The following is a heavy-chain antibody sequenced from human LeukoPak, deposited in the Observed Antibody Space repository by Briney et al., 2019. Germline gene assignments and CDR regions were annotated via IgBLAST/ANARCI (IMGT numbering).Heavy chain of an antibody. CDR3: ARRLQRHFDY. V-gene: IGHV5-10-1*01. J-gene: IGHJ4*02. Sequence: GESLKISCKGSGYSFTSYWISWVRQLPGKGQEWMGRIDPSDSYTNYSPSFQGHVTISVDKSISTAYLQWSSLKASDTAMYYCARRLQRHFDYWGQGTLVTVSS. CDR1: GYSFTSYW. CDR2: IDPSDSYT. D-gene: IGHD2-15*01.